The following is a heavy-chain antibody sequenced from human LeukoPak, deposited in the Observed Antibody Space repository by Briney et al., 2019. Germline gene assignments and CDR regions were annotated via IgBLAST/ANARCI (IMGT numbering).Heavy chain of an antibody. V-gene: IGHV4-31*03. CDR1: GGSVNSGGYY. D-gene: IGHD3-3*01. J-gene: IGHJ4*02. Sequence: SETLSLTCTVSGGSVNSGGYYWSWIRQHPGKGLEWIVYINYGGNTYNNPSLKSRVTISVDTSKNQFSLKLGSVTAADTAVYYCATRPESYDGIHPYFDYWGQGSLVTVSS. CDR3: ATRPESYDGIHPYFDY. CDR2: INYGGNT.